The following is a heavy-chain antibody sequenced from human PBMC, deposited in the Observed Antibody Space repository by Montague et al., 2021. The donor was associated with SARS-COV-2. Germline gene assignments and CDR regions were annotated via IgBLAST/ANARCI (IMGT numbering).Heavy chain of an antibody. CDR3: ARCFYYGSGSYSCYYGMDV. J-gene: IGHJ6*02. CDR2: IYSSGST. D-gene: IGHD3-10*01. Sequence: SETLSLTCGVSGDSITNYYWSWIRQPPGKGLECIGYIYSSGSTYYSPSLRSRVTIPLDTSKNQFSLNLNSVTAADTAVYYCARCFYYGSGSYSCYYGMDVWGQGTTVTVSS. CDR1: GDSITNYY. V-gene: IGHV4-59*12.